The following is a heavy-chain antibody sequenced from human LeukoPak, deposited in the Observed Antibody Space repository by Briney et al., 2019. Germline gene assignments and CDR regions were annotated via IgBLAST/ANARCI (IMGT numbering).Heavy chain of an antibody. V-gene: IGHV4-61*08. CDR3: ARNVLGYCSGGSCDHSGWFDP. CDR1: GGSISSGDYY. J-gene: IGHJ5*02. D-gene: IGHD2-15*01. CDR2: INHSGST. Sequence: SETLSLTCTVSGGSISSGDYYWSWIRQPPGKGLEWIGEINHSGSTNYNPSLKSRVTISVDTSKNQFSLKLSSVTAADTAVYYCARNVLGYCSGGSCDHSGWFDPWGQGTLVTVSS.